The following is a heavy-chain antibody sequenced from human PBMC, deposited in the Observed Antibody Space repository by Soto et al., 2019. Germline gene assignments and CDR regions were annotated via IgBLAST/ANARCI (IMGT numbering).Heavy chain of an antibody. D-gene: IGHD2-15*01. CDR3: ARDSGGYCSGGSCYFDS. Sequence: PGGSLRLSCTASGFTLSTYSMNRVRQAPGKGLEWVSYMSSSSSPIYYADSVRGRFTISRDNAKNSLYLQMNSLRAEDTAVYYCARDSGGYCSGGSCYFDSWGQGTPVTVSS. CDR2: MSSSSSPI. CDR1: GFTLSTYS. J-gene: IGHJ4*02. V-gene: IGHV3-48*01.